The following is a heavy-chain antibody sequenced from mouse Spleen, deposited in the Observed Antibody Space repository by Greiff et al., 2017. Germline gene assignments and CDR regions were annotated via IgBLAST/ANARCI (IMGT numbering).Heavy chain of an antibody. CDR2: ISNGGGST. D-gene: IGHD1-1*01. Sequence: EVKLMESGGGLVQPGGSLKLSCAASGFTFSDYYMYWVRQTPEKRLEWVAYISNGGGSTYYPDTVKGRFTISRDNAKNTLYLQMSRLKSEDTAMYYCARKSSTGYFDVWGTGTTVTVSS. V-gene: IGHV5-12*01. J-gene: IGHJ1*03. CDR1: GFTFSDYY. CDR3: ARKSSTGYFDV.